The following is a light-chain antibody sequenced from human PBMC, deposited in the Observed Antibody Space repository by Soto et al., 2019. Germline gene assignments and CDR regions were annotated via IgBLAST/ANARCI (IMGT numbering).Light chain of an antibody. CDR2: EVT. V-gene: IGLV2-8*01. J-gene: IGLJ2*01. Sequence: QSALTPPPSASGSPGQSVTISCAGSSSDIGASNSVSWYQQHPGKAPKLLISEVTKRPSGVPDRFSGSKSGNTASLTVSGLQADDEADYYCGSKAGSNKHVVFGGGTKVTVL. CDR3: GSKAGSNKHVV. CDR1: SSDIGASNS.